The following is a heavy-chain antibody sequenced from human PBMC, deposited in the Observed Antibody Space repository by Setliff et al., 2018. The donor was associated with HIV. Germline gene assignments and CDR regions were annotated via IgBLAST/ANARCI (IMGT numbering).Heavy chain of an antibody. CDR1: GASVTNVLYY. CDR3: VRSEVRTTTLFDS. CDR2: IYTSGNSRYT. J-gene: IGHJ4*02. Sequence: SETLSLTCTVSGASVTNVLYYWSWLRQPAGKGLEWIGHIYTSGNSRYTNYNSSLESRVAISLDTSSNQFSLKLSSVTAADTAVYWCVRSEVRTTTLFDSWGQGTMVTVSS. D-gene: IGHD1-7*01. V-gene: IGHV4-61*09.